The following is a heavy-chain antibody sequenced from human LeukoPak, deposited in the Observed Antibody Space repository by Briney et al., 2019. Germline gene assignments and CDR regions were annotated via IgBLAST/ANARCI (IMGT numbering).Heavy chain of an antibody. J-gene: IGHJ6*04. D-gene: IGHD3-10*01. CDR3: ARDRVVRGVITPSDV. V-gene: IGHV4-61*02. CDR1: GGSISSGSYY. Sequence: NPSETLSLTCTVSGGSISSGSYYWSWIRQPAGKGLEWIGRIYTSGSTNYNPSLKSRVTISVDTSKNQFSLKLSSVTAADTAVYYCARDRVVRGVITPSDVWGKGTTVTISS. CDR2: IYTSGST.